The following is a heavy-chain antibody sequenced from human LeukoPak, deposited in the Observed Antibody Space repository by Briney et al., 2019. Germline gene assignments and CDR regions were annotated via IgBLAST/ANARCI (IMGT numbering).Heavy chain of an antibody. CDR1: GYSFTNYW. D-gene: IGHD2-8*01. V-gene: IGHV5-51*01. Sequence: GESPKISCKGSGYSFTNYWIGWVRQMPGKGLEWMGIVYPDDSDTTYSPSFQGQVTISADKSISTAYVQWSSLKASDTAMYYCVWGVRGYCTNGVCIGYYFDYWGQGTLVTVSS. CDR2: VYPDDSDT. CDR3: VWGVRGYCTNGVCIGYYFDY. J-gene: IGHJ4*02.